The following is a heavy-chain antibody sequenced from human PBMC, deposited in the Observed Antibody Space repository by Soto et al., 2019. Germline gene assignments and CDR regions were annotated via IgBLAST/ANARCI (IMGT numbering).Heavy chain of an antibody. V-gene: IGHV2-26*01. J-gene: IGHJ5*02. CDR1: GLSITDSEMG. CDR3: PGSQLPAAVSPPFAP. D-gene: IGHD2-2*01. CDR2: IDSSGEK. Sequence: QVTLKESGPVLVKPTETLTLRCTVSGLSITDSEMGVSWIRQPPGQPLEWLAHIDSSGEKSYRTFLKSRLAIAKDTSKSQIVLTMPNLDPAATPTYYGPGSQLPAAVSPPFAPWGQG.